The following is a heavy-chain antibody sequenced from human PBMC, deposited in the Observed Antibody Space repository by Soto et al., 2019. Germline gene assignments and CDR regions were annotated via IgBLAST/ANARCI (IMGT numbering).Heavy chain of an antibody. CDR3: ASGTNGAFFVY. D-gene: IGHD2-8*01. Sequence: GCLKNLCCAPWFTLRSNYITLGRQIPGKGLEWVSLIYISGDTYYADSVKGRFTISRDNVKNSLYLQMNSLRAEDTAVYYCASGTNGAFFVYWGQGILVTVSS. V-gene: IGHV3-53*01. CDR2: IYISGDT. CDR1: WFTLRSNY. J-gene: IGHJ4*02.